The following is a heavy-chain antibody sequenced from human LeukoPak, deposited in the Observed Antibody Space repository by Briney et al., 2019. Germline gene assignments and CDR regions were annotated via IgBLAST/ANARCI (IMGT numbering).Heavy chain of an antibody. Sequence: SVKVSCKASGGTFSSYAISWVRQAPGQGLEWMGGIIPIFGTANYAQKFQGRVTITADESTSTAYMELSSLRSEDTAAYYCARGIVVVPAAVNSYYYYYMDVWGKGTTVTISS. CDR3: ARGIVVVPAAVNSYYYYYMDV. J-gene: IGHJ6*03. D-gene: IGHD2-2*01. V-gene: IGHV1-69*13. CDR1: GGTFSSYA. CDR2: IIPIFGTA.